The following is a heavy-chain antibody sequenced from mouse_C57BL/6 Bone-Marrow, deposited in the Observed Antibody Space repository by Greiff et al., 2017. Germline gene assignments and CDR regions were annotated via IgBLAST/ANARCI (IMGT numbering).Heavy chain of an antibody. V-gene: IGHV1-64*01. CDR2: IHPNSGST. CDR3: AKMVDGSY. J-gene: IGHJ2*01. Sequence: VKLQQPGAELVKPGASVKLSCKASGYTFTSYWMHWVKQRPGHGLEWIGMIHPNSGSTNYNEKFTSKATLTVDKSSSTAYMQRSSLTAEAAEVYYCAKMVDGSYWGQGTTLTVSS. CDR1: GYTFTSYW. D-gene: IGHD2-3*01.